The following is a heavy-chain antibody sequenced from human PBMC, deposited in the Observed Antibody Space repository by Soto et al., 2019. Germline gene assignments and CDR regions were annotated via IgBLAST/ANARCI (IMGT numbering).Heavy chain of an antibody. CDR2: IKSKTDGGTT. D-gene: IGHD3-10*01. J-gene: IGHJ3*02. CDR3: TTDLMVRGVITSPDAFDI. CDR1: GFTFSNAW. V-gene: IGHV3-15*01. Sequence: PWGSLRLSCAASGFTFSNAWMSWVRQAPGKGLEWVGRIKSKTDGGTTDYAAPVKGRFTISRDDSKNTLYLQMNSLKTEDTAVYYCTTDLMVRGVITSPDAFDIWGQGTMVTVSS.